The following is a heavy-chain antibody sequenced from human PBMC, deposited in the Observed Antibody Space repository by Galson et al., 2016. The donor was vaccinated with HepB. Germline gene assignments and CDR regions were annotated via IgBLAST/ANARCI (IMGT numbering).Heavy chain of an antibody. CDR1: GGSISSYY. CDR3: ARDRGSGDAWVEY. J-gene: IGHJ4*02. CDR2: IYTSGSI. Sequence: SETLSLTCTVSGGSISSYYWSWIRQPAGKGLEWIGRIYTSGSINYNLSLKRRVTMSVDTSKNQFSLKLSSVTAADTAVYYCARDRGSGDAWVEYWGQGILVTVSS. D-gene: IGHD3-10*01. V-gene: IGHV4-4*07.